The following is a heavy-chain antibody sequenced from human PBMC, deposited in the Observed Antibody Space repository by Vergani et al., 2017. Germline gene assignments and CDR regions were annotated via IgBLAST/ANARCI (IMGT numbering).Heavy chain of an antibody. Sequence: EVQLLESGGGLVQPGGSLRLSCAASGFTFSSYAMSWVRQAPGKGLEWVSAISGSGGSTYYADSVKGRFTISRDNAKNTLYLQMNSLRAEDTAVYYCARGSEIRYFDWLSQYSPIFDYWGQGTLVTVSS. D-gene: IGHD3-9*01. J-gene: IGHJ4*02. CDR3: ARGSEIRYFDWLSQYSPIFDY. CDR1: GFTFSSYA. V-gene: IGHV3-23*01. CDR2: ISGSGGST.